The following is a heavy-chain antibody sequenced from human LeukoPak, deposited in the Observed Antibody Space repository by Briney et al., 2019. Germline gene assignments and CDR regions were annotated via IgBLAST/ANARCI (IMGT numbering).Heavy chain of an antibody. V-gene: IGHV5-51*01. Sequence: GESLKISCKVSGYILTNNWIGWVRQVPGKGLEWMGLIYPGYSDAKYSPSFQGQVTFSVDKSISTAYLQWSSLKASDTAMYYCARLGCRGGSCSTHDAFDIWGQGTMVTVSS. D-gene: IGHD2-15*01. CDR3: ARLGCRGGSCSTHDAFDI. CDR1: GYILTNNW. J-gene: IGHJ3*02. CDR2: IYPGYSDA.